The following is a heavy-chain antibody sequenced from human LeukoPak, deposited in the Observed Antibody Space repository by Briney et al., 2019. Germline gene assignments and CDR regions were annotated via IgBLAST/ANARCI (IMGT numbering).Heavy chain of an antibody. J-gene: IGHJ5*02. CDR3: ARGSITIFGVVIIPVNWFDP. D-gene: IGHD3-3*01. V-gene: IGHV4-4*02. Sequence: SGTLSLTCAVSGGSISSSNWWSWVRQPPGKGLEWIGEIYHSGSTNYNPSLKSRVTISVDKSKNQFSLKLSSVTAADTAVYYCARGSITIFGVVIIPVNWFDPWGQGTLVTVSS. CDR2: IYHSGST. CDR1: GGSISSSNW.